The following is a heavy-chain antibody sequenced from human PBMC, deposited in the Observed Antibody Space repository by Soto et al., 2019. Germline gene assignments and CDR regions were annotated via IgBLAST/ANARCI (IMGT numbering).Heavy chain of an antibody. D-gene: IGHD4-17*01. CDR1: GFTFTAYD. CDR2: ITSGSSAI. Sequence: EVQLVESGGGVVQPGGSLRLSCAASGFTFTAYDMNWVRQAPGKGLEWILYITSGSSAIYYADSLKGRFTISRDNAKNSLYLQMNSLGDEDTSVYYCARGFYGRFFDLWGRGTLVTVSS. J-gene: IGHJ2*01. CDR3: ARGFYGRFFDL. V-gene: IGHV3-48*02.